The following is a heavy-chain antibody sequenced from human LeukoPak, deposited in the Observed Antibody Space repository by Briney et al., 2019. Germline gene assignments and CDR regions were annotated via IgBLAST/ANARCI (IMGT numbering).Heavy chain of an antibody. D-gene: IGHD6-19*01. Sequence: SETLFLTCTVSGGSISSGGHFWSWIRHHPGKGLEWIGYIYYGGSTYYDPSLKSRLTISVDTSANQLSLMLTAGTAADAVVYYCARGTYSSGWSLGFDPWGQGTLVTVSS. J-gene: IGHJ5*02. CDR1: GGSISSGGHF. V-gene: IGHV4-31*03. CDR3: ARGTYSSGWSLGFDP. CDR2: IYYGGST.